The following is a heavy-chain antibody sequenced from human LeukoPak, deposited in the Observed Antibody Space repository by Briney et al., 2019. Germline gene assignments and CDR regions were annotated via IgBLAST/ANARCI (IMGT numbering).Heavy chain of an antibody. CDR1: GDTFTGYY. Sequence: ASVKVSCKASGDTFTGYYMHWVRQAPGQGLEWMGWINPNSGGTNYAQKFQGRVTMTRDTSISTAYMELSRLRSDDTAVYYCARAPRFLEWLLQPYYFDYWGQGTLVTVSS. V-gene: IGHV1-2*02. D-gene: IGHD3-3*01. CDR3: ARAPRFLEWLLQPYYFDY. J-gene: IGHJ4*02. CDR2: INPNSGGT.